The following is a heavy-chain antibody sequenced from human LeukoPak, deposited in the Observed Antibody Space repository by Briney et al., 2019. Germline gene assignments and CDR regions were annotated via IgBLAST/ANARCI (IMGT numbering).Heavy chain of an antibody. CDR1: GYTFTSYD. V-gene: IGHV1-8*01. Sequence: GASAKVSCKASGYTFTSYDINWVRQATGQGLEWMGWMNPNSGNTGYAQKFQGRVTMTRNTFISTAYMELSSLRSEDTAVYYCARVSSSSWYAGYYYYYYMDVWGKGTTVTISS. CDR2: MNPNSGNT. D-gene: IGHD6-13*01. CDR3: ARVSSSSWYAGYYYYYYMDV. J-gene: IGHJ6*03.